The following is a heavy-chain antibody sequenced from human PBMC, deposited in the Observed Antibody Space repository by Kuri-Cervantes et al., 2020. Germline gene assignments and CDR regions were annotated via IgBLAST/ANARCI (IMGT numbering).Heavy chain of an antibody. CDR2: IYYSGST. J-gene: IGHJ4*02. D-gene: IGHD6-13*01. Sequence: ESLKISCTVSGGSISSSSYYWGWIRQPPGKGLEWIGGIYYSGSTYYNPSLKSRVTISVDTSKNQFSLKLSSVTAADTAVYYCARQRGSPSFDYWGQGTLVTVSS. CDR3: ARQRGSPSFDY. V-gene: IGHV4-39*01. CDR1: GGSISSSSYY.